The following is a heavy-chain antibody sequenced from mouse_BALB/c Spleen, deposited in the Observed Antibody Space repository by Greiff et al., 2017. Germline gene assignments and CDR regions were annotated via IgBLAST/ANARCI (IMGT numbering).Heavy chain of an antibody. CDR3: AREEDYRHNGDY. D-gene: IGHD2-14*01. CDR2: INPSSGYT. CDR1: GYTFTSYT. Sequence: VQLQESGAELARPGASVKMSCKASGYTFTSYTMHWVKQRPGQGLEWIGYINPSSGYTNYNQKFKDKATLTADKSSSTAYMQLSSLTSEDSAVYYCAREEDYRHNGDYWGQGTTLTVSS. J-gene: IGHJ2*01. V-gene: IGHV1-4*01.